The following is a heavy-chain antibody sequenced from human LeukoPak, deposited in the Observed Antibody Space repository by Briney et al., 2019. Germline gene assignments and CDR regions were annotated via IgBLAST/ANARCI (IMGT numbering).Heavy chain of an antibody. CDR3: AKGFYSGGWSYFDY. J-gene: IGHJ4*01. Sequence: SGGSLRLSCAASGFTFSNSAMSWVRQAPGKGLEWVSILSGSGITTYYADSVKGRFTISRDNSKNTLYLQMNSLIAEDTAVNYWAKGFYSGGWSYFDYWGHETWSPSPQ. CDR2: LSGSGITT. V-gene: IGHV3-23*01. D-gene: IGHD6-19*01. CDR1: GFTFSNSA.